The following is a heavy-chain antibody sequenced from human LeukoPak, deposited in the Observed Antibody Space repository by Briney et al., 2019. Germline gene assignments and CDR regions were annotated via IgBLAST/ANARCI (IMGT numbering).Heavy chain of an antibody. D-gene: IGHD4-23*01. CDR1: GYSFTSYW. V-gene: IGHV5-51*01. Sequence: GESLKISCKGSGYSFTSYWIGWVRQMPGKGLEWMGIIYPGDSDTRYSPSFQGQVTISADKSISTAYLQWSSLKASDTAMYYCARHLNDYGGNSDYYYGMDVWGQGTTVTVSS. J-gene: IGHJ6*02. CDR2: IYPGDSDT. CDR3: ARHLNDYGGNSDYYYGMDV.